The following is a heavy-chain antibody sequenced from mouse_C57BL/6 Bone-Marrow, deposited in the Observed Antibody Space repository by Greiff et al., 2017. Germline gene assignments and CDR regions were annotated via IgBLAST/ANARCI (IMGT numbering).Heavy chain of an antibody. CDR1: GYTFTSYW. Sequence: QVQLQQPGAELVMPGASVKLSCKASGYTFTSYWMHWVKQRPGQGLEWIGAIDPSDSYTNYNQKFKGKSTLTVDKSSSTAYMQLSSLTSEDSAVYYCAREESLHRYFDVWGTGTTVTVSS. V-gene: IGHV1-69*01. CDR3: AREESLHRYFDV. CDR2: IDPSDSYT. D-gene: IGHD6-1*01. J-gene: IGHJ1*03.